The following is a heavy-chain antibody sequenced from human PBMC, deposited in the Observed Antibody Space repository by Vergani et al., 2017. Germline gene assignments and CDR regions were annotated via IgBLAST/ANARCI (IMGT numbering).Heavy chain of an antibody. CDR2: IIPIFGTA. V-gene: IGHV1-69*06. CDR1: GGTFSSYA. CDR3: ASNNYGRVDY. D-gene: IGHD3-16*01. Sequence: QVQLVQSGAEVKKPGSSVKVSCKASGGTFSSYAISWVRQAPGQGLEWMGGIIPIFGTANYGRKFQGRVTITGDKATSTAYMELSSLRSEDTAVYYCASNNYGRVDYWGQGTLVTVSS. J-gene: IGHJ4*02.